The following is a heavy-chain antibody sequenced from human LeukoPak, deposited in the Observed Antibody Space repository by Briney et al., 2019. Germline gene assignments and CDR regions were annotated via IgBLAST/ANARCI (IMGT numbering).Heavy chain of an antibody. D-gene: IGHD3-3*01. CDR1: GGSISSGSYY. V-gene: IGHV4-61*02. CDR3: ARSRAYSYYDFWSGSPTLDY. Sequence: SETLSLTCTVSGGSISSGSYYWSWIRQPAGKGLEWIGRIYTSGSTNYNPSLKSRVTISVDTSKNQFSLKLSYVTAADTAVYYCARSRAYSYYDFWSGSPTLDYWGQGTLVTVSS. J-gene: IGHJ4*02. CDR2: IYTSGST.